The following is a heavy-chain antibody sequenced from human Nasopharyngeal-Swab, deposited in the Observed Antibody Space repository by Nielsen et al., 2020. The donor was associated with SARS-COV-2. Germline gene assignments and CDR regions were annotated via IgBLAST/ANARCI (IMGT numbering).Heavy chain of an antibody. CDR2: MNPNSGNT. Sequence: ASVKVSCKASGYTFPSYDINLVRQATRQGLEWIGWMNPNSGNTGYAQKFQGRVTMTRNTSISTAYMEPSSLRPEDTAVYYCARALRYFDWLSKNYYYYYMDVWGKGTTVTVSS. D-gene: IGHD3-9*01. CDR3: ARALRYFDWLSKNYYYYYMDV. J-gene: IGHJ6*03. V-gene: IGHV1-8*01. CDR1: GYTFPSYD.